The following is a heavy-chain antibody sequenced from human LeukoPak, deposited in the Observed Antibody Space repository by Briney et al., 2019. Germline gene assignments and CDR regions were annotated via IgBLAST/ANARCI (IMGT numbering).Heavy chain of an antibody. Sequence: SETLSLTCTVSGGSFSSGSYYWSWIRQPPGKGLEWIGYIYYSGSTNYNPSLKSRVTISVDKSENQFSLKLSSVTAADTAVYYCARLPEGNYAGYWGQGTLVTVSS. V-gene: IGHV4-61*01. CDR1: GGSFSSGSYY. CDR2: IYYSGST. J-gene: IGHJ4*02. CDR3: ARLPEGNYAGY.